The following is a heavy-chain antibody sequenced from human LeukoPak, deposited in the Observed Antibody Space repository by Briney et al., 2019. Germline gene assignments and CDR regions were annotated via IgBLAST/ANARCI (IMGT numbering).Heavy chain of an antibody. CDR2: INPNSGGT. Sequence: ASVKVSCKASGYTFTGYYMHWVRQAPGQGLEWMGWINPNSGGTNYAQKFQGRVTMTRDTASSTAYMELSRLRSDDTAVYYCARGPSEWSTYDYWGQGTLVTVSS. CDR3: ARGPSEWSTYDY. CDR1: GYTFTGYY. D-gene: IGHD3-3*01. J-gene: IGHJ4*02. V-gene: IGHV1-2*02.